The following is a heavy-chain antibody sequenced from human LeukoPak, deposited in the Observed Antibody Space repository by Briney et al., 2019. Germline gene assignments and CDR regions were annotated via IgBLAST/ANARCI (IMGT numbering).Heavy chain of an antibody. Sequence: ASVKVSCRSSGYTFTNYAISWVRQAPGQGLAWMGWISVYSDDTKSAQNLQGRITMTTDTSTSTAYMELRSLSSDDTDVYYCASEGDSSSHFCRPDYWGQGTLVTVSS. CDR2: ISVYSDDT. CDR3: ASEGDSSSHFCRPDY. V-gene: IGHV1-18*01. CDR1: GYTFTNYA. J-gene: IGHJ4*02. D-gene: IGHD2-2*01.